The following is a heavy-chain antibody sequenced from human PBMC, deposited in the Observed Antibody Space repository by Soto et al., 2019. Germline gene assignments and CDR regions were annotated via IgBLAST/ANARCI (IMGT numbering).Heavy chain of an antibody. CDR3: ARDYPGGSYYDY. J-gene: IGHJ4*02. D-gene: IGHD1-26*01. Sequence: GGSLRLSCAASGFTFSSYWMSWVRQAPGKGLEWVARINQDGSEKYYVDSVKGRFTISRDDAKNSLYLQMNSLRAEDTAVYYCARDYPGGSYYDYWGQGTLVTVSS. CDR1: GFTFSSYW. CDR2: INQDGSEK. V-gene: IGHV3-7*03.